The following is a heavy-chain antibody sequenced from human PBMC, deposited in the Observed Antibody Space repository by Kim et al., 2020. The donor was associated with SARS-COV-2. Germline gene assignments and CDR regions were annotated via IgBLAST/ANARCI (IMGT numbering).Heavy chain of an antibody. Sequence: ASVKVSCKASGYTFTSYDINWVRQATGQGLEWMGWMNPNSGNTGYAQKFQGRVTMTRNTSISTAYMELSSLRSEDTAVYYCARVLARVTNWFDPWGQGTLVTVSS. V-gene: IGHV1-8*01. CDR1: GYTFTSYD. CDR3: ARVLARVTNWFDP. CDR2: MNPNSGNT. J-gene: IGHJ5*02. D-gene: IGHD4-4*01.